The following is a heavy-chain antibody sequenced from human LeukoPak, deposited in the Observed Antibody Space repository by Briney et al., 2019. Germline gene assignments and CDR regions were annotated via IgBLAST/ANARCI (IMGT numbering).Heavy chain of an antibody. CDR1: GFTCSRYW. Sequence: PGGALRLFCAASGFTCSRYWMSGSRQAPGKGLEWVAKIKQDGSEKYYVDSLKCRFTISRDNAKNSLYLQMNSLSAEDTAVYYCVTPPNWGQGTLVTVSS. V-gene: IGHV3-7*01. CDR2: IKQDGSEK. CDR3: VTPPN. J-gene: IGHJ4*02.